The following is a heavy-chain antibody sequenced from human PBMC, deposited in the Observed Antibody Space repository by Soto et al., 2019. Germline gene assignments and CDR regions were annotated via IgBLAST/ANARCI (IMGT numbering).Heavy chain of an antibody. V-gene: IGHV1-69*02. D-gene: IGHD3-16*01. CDR3: ARSTPGGYYYYMDV. CDR1: GGTFSSYT. CDR2: IIPILGIA. J-gene: IGHJ6*03. Sequence: ASVKVSCKASGGTFSSYTISWVRQAPGQGLEWMGRIIPILGIANYAQKFKGRVTITADKSTSTAYMELSSLRSEDTTVYFCARSTPGGYYYYMDVWGKGTTVTVSS.